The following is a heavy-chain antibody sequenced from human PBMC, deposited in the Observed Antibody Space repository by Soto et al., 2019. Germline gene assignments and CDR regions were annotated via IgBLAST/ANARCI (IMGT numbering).Heavy chain of an antibody. Sequence: EVQLLESGGGLVRPGGSLRLSCTASGFSFSSYALSWVRQAPGKGLEWVSTISGIDGKTYYADSVKGRFSMSRDTSKTNLSLEIPSLRVEDTALYYCARSSSLDNLGQGTRVTVS. V-gene: IGHV3-23*01. CDR2: ISGIDGKT. CDR3: ARSSSLDN. CDR1: GFSFSSYA. D-gene: IGHD1-26*01. J-gene: IGHJ4*02.